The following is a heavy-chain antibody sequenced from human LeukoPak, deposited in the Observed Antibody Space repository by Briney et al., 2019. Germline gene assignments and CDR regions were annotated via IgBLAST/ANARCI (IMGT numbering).Heavy chain of an antibody. V-gene: IGHV4-34*01. CDR3: ASSAVVDDAFDI. CDR1: GWSFSGYY. D-gene: IGHD3-22*01. J-gene: IGHJ3*02. CDR2: INHSGST. Sequence: PSETLSLTCAVYGWSFSGYYWSWIRQPPGKGLEWMGEINHSGSTNYNPSLKSRVTISVDTSKNQFSLKLTSVTAADTAVYYCASSAVVDDAFDIWGQGTMVTVSS.